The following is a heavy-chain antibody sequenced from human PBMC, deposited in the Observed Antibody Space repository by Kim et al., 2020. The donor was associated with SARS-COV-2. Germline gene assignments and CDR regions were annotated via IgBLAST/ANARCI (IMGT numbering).Heavy chain of an antibody. D-gene: IGHD5-12*01. CDR3: ARRPADEDVVATAFSAFDI. CDR2: INHVGST. J-gene: IGHJ3*02. V-gene: IGHV4-34*01. Sequence: SETLSLTCAVYGGSFSPYYWSWIRQPPGKGLEWIGEINHVGSTNYNPSLKSRVTISLDTSKNHFSLKLTSVTAADTSVYYCARRPADEDVVATAFSAFDIWGQGTMVTVSS. CDR1: GGSFSPYY.